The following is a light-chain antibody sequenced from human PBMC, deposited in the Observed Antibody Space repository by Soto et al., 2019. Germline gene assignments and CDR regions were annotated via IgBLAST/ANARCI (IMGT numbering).Light chain of an antibody. J-gene: IGKJ1*01. V-gene: IGKV1-39*01. CDR1: QSISTY. CDR3: QQSYSNPWT. Sequence: DIPMTQSPSSLSASVGDRVTITCRASQSISTYLNWYQQKPGKAPKLLIYAASSLQSGVPSRFSGSGSGTDFTLTISSLQPEDFATYYCQQSYSNPWTCGQGTKVEIK. CDR2: AAS.